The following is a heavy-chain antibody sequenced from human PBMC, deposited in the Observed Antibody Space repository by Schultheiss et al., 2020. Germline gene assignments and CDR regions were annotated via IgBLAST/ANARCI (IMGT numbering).Heavy chain of an antibody. J-gene: IGHJ5*02. Sequence: SQTLSLTCAVYGGSFSGYYWSWIRQHPGKGLEWIGYIYYSGSTYYNPSLKSRVTISVDTSKNQFSLKLSSVTAADTAVYYCARDGVNYCSSTSCSLGWFDPWGQGTLVTVSS. V-gene: IGHV4-31*02. D-gene: IGHD2-2*01. CDR3: ARDGVNYCSSTSCSLGWFDP. CDR1: GGSFSGYY. CDR2: IYYSGST.